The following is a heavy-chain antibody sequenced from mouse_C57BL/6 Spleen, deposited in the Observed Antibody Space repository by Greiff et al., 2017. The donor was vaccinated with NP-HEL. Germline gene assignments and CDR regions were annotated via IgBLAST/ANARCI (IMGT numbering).Heavy chain of an antibody. Sequence: EVQLVESEGGLVQPGSSMKLSCTASGFTFSDYYMAWVRQVPEKGLEWVANINYDGSSTYYLDSLKSRFIISRDNAKKILYLQMSSLKSEDTATYYCAREGGTEYFDYWGQGTTLTVSS. CDR2: INYDGSST. CDR1: GFTFSDYY. D-gene: IGHD3-3*01. J-gene: IGHJ2*01. CDR3: AREGGTEYFDY. V-gene: IGHV5-16*01.